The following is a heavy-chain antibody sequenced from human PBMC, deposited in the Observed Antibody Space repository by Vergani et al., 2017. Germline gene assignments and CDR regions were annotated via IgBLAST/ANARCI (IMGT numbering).Heavy chain of an antibody. D-gene: IGHD3-3*01. CDR2: ISSSSSYI. V-gene: IGHV3-21*01. CDR3: ARLSGGITIFGVVSSGAFDI. J-gene: IGHJ3*02. CDR1: GFTFSSYS. Sequence: VQLVESGGGLVKPGGSLRLSCAASGFTFSSYSMNWVRQAPGKGLEWVSSISSSSSYIYYADSVKGRFTISRDNATNSLYLQINSLRAGDTAVYYCARLSGGITIFGVVSSGAFDIWGQGTMVTVSS.